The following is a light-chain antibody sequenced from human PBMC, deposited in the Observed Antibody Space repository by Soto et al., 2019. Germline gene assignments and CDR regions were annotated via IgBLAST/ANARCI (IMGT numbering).Light chain of an antibody. J-gene: IGKJ5*01. V-gene: IGKV3-11*01. CDR2: DAS. Sequence: EIVSTQSPATLSLSPGERATLSCRASQSVSSYLAWYQQKPGQAPRLLIYDASNRATGIPARFSGSGSGTDFTLTISSLEPEDFAVYYCQQRSNWPPITFGQVTRLEI. CDR3: QQRSNWPPIT. CDR1: QSVSSY.